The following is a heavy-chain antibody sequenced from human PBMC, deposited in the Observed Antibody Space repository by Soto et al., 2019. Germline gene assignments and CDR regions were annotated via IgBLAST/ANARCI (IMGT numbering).Heavy chain of an antibody. V-gene: IGHV1-69*01. CDR3: SSRERVGAFDI. D-gene: IGHD1-26*01. J-gene: IGHJ3*02. CDR2: IIPILGSA. Sequence: QVQLVQSGAEVKKPGSSVKVSCKASGGTLSNYAISWVRQAPGQGLEWMGGIIPILGSANYAQKFQDRVTITADESTSTTYMELSSLRSEDAAVYYCSSRERVGAFDIWGQGTMVTVSS. CDR1: GGTLSNYA.